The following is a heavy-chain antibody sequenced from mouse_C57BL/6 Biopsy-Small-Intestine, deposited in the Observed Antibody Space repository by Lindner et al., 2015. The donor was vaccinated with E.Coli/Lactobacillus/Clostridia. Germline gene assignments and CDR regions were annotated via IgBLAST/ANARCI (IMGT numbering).Heavy chain of an antibody. Sequence: VQLQESGGGLVQPKGSLKLSCAASGFTFNTYAMHWVRQAPGKGLEWVARIRIKSGNYATYYADSVKDRSTISRDDSQSMLYLQMNNLKTEDTAMYYCVRSYYGNYGYYAMDYWGQGTSVTVSS. CDR3: VRSYYGNYGYYAMDY. V-gene: IGHV10-3*01. J-gene: IGHJ4*01. D-gene: IGHD2-10*01. CDR1: GFTFNTYA. CDR2: IRIKSGNYAT.